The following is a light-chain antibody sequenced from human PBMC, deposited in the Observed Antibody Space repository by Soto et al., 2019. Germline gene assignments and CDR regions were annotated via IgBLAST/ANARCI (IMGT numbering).Light chain of an antibody. J-gene: IGLJ1*01. CDR1: SSDVGGYKY. CDR2: DVT. CDR3: SSYTTISTYV. V-gene: IGLV2-14*01. Sequence: QSALTPPASVSGSPGQSITISPPGTSSDVGGYKYVSWYQQHPGKAPKVTIYDVTKRPSGVSNRFSGSKSGNTASLSISGLQAEDEADYYCSSYTTISTYVFGTGTKVTVL.